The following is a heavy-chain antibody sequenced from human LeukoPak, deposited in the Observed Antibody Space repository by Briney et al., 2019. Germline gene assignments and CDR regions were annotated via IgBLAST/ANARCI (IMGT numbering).Heavy chain of an antibody. Sequence: ASVKVSCKASGYTFTSYGISWVRQAPGQGLEGMGWISASNGNANYAQKFQGRVTMTTDTSTSTAYMEVRSLRSDDTAVYFCARVGIYDTLTGYSYYFDYWGQGTPVTVSS. D-gene: IGHD3-9*01. V-gene: IGHV1-18*01. CDR1: GYTFTSYG. CDR3: ARVGIYDTLTGYSYYFDY. J-gene: IGHJ4*02. CDR2: ISASNGNA.